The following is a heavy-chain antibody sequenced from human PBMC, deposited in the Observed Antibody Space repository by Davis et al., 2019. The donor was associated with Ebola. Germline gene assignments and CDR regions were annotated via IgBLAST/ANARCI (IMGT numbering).Heavy chain of an antibody. J-gene: IGHJ3*02. V-gene: IGHV4-4*02. CDR3: ARHFFTGSKRNDAFDI. CDR1: GGSISSSNW. D-gene: IGHD1-1*01. Sequence: SETLSLTCAVSGGSISSSNWWSWVRQPPGKGLEWLGEIYHSGITNYSPSLESRVTISVDKSKNQFSLEVYSVTAANTALYYCARHFFTGSKRNDAFDIWGQGTMVTVSS. CDR2: IYHSGIT.